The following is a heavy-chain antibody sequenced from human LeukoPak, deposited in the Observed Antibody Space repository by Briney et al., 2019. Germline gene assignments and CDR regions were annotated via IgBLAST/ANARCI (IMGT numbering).Heavy chain of an antibody. CDR1: GFTFSSYA. V-gene: IGHV3-23*01. CDR3: AKDIGTYYYDSSGYYYFDY. Sequence: PGGSLRLSCAASGFTFSSYAMSWVRQAPGKGLEWVSAISGSGGSTYYADSVKGRFTISRDNSKNTLYLQMNSLRAEDTAVYCCAKDIGTYYYDSSGYYYFDYWGQGTLVTVSS. CDR2: ISGSGGST. D-gene: IGHD3-22*01. J-gene: IGHJ4*02.